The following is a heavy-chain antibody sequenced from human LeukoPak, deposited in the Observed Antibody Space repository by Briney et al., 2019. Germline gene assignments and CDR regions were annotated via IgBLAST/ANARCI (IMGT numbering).Heavy chain of an antibody. J-gene: IGHJ6*03. D-gene: IGHD2-2*02. CDR2: IYYSGST. Sequence: SETLSLTCTVSGGSISSHYWSWIRQPPGEGLERIGYIYYSGSTNYNPSLKSRVTISVDTSKNQCSLKLSSVTAADTPVYYCARAVVGYCSSTRCHTTCYYYYMAVWGKGTTVTVSS. V-gene: IGHV4-59*11. CDR3: ARAVVGYCSSTRCHTTCYYYYMAV. CDR1: GGSISSHY.